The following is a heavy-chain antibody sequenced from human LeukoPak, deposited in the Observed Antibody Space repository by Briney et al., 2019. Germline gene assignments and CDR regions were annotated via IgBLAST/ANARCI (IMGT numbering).Heavy chain of an antibody. CDR1: GFTFSHYG. CDR2: IWFDGGKI. Sequence: PGGSLRLSCAASGFTFSHYGMHWVRQAPGKGLEWVAVIWFDGGKIQYPDSVKGRFTISRDNSKNTLYLEMNSLRADDTAVYCCVRGSGGDGYSYWGGYWGQGTLVTVS. J-gene: IGHJ4*02. V-gene: IGHV3-33*01. CDR3: VRGSGGDGYSYWGGY. D-gene: IGHD5-24*01.